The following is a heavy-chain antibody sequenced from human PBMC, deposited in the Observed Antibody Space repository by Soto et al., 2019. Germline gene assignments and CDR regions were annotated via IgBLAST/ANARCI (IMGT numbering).Heavy chain of an antibody. CDR2: VSPKSGNT. Sequence: GASVKVSCKASGYNFLNFGVSWLRQAPGQGLEWMGWVSPKSGNTDYARKVQGRVTMTTDTSTTTAYMELRGLRSDDMAVYYCARGRTVSSIGPLLVWGQGTLVTVSS. V-gene: IGHV1-18*03. J-gene: IGHJ1*01. D-gene: IGHD1-1*01. CDR1: GYNFLNFG. CDR3: ARGRTVSSIGPLLV.